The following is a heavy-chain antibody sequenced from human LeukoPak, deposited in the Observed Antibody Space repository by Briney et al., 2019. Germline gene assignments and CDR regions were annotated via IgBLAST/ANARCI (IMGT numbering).Heavy chain of an antibody. J-gene: IGHJ4*02. Sequence: GGSLRLSCAASGFTFSSYDMHWVRQAPGKGLEWVAVMWSDGSNKYHADSVKGRFTISRDNSKNTLYLQMNSLRAEDTAVYYCARNSALNYWGQGTLVTVSS. V-gene: IGHV3-33*01. CDR3: ARNSALNY. CDR1: GFTFSSYD. D-gene: IGHD2/OR15-2a*01. CDR2: MWSDGSNK.